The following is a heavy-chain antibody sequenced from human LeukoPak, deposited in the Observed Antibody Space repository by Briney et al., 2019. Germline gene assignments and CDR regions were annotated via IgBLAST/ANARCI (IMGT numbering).Heavy chain of an antibody. V-gene: IGHV3-30*02. CDR1: GFTFSSYG. Sequence: GGSLRLSCAVSGFTFSSYGMHWVRQAPGKGLEWVTLIRHDGSNKYYADSVKGRFTISRDNSKNTLYLQMNSLRAEDTAVYYCALYYYGSGSYDYYYYMDVWGKGTTVTISS. D-gene: IGHD3-10*01. CDR3: ALYYYGSGSYDYYYYMDV. J-gene: IGHJ6*03. CDR2: IRHDGSNK.